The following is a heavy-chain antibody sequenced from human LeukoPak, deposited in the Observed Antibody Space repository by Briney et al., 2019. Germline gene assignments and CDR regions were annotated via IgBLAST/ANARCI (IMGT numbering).Heavy chain of an antibody. V-gene: IGHV3-21*01. D-gene: IGHD3-22*01. CDR2: ISSSSSYI. CDR3: ARRLYYYDSSPFFDY. J-gene: IGHJ4*02. Sequence: GGSLRLSCAASGFTFSSYGMNWVRQAPGKGLEWVSSISSSSSYIYYADSVKGRFTISRDNAKNSLYLQMNSLRAEDTAVYYCARRLYYYDSSPFFDYWGQGTLVTVSS. CDR1: GFTFSSYG.